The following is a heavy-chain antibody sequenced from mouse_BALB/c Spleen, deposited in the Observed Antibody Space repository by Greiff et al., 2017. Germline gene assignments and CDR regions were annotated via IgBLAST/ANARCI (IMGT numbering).Heavy chain of an antibody. CDR1: GYAFTNYL. Sequence: QVQLQQSGAELVRPGTSVKVSCKASGYAFTNYLIEWVKQRPGQGLEWIGVINPGSGGTNYNEKFKGKATLTADKSSSTAYMQLSSLTSDDSAVYFCARRGYYGHYYAMDYWGQGTSVTVSS. CDR2: INPGSGGT. CDR3: ARRGYYGHYYAMDY. D-gene: IGHD1-1*02. J-gene: IGHJ4*01. V-gene: IGHV1-54*01.